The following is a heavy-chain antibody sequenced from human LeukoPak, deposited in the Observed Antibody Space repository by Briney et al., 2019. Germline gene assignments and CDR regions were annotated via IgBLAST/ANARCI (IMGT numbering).Heavy chain of an antibody. V-gene: IGHV4-59*08. J-gene: IGHJ5*02. CDR3: ARYIAAFNWFDP. Sequence: PSETLSLTCNVSDDSINDYYWSWIRQSPGKGLEWIGHIFYSGNTNYNPSLKSRVTISVDTSKNQFSLKLNSVTAADSAVYYCARYIAAFNWFDPWGQGTLVTVSS. D-gene: IGHD2-21*01. CDR1: DDSINDYY. CDR2: IFYSGNT.